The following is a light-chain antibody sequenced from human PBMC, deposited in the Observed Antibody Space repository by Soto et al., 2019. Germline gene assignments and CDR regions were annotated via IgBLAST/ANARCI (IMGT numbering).Light chain of an antibody. Sequence: EIVLTQSPGTLSLSPGERVTLSCRASQSVRSNFLAWYQQRPGQAPRLLIYGASSRATGIPDRFSGSGSGTDFTLIISRLESEDCAVYYCQQYGSALQTFGQGTKVEIK. CDR1: QSVRSNF. CDR3: QQYGSALQT. V-gene: IGKV3-20*01. CDR2: GAS. J-gene: IGKJ1*01.